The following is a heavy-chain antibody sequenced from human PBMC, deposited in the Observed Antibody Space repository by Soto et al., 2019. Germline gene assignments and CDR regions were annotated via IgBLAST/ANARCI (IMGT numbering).Heavy chain of an antibody. Sequence: GSGPTLVNPTQTLTLTCTFSGFSLSTSGMCVSWIRQPPGKALEWLARIDWDDDKYYSTSLKTRLTISKDTSKNQVVLTMTNMDPVDTFTYYFARTLIDSSGYYYHWFDPWGQGTQVTVSS. CDR1: GFSLSTSGMC. V-gene: IGHV2-70*11. CDR2: IDWDDDK. CDR3: ARTLIDSSGYYYHWFDP. J-gene: IGHJ5*02. D-gene: IGHD3-22*01.